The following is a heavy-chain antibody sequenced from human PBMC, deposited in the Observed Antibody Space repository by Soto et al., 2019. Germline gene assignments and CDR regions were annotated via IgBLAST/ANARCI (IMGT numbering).Heavy chain of an antibody. Sequence: QVQLVQSGAEVKKPGSSVKVSCKASGGTFSSYTISWVRQAPGQGLEWMGRIIPILGIANYAQKFQGRVTLTADKSTSTAYMELSSLRSEDTEVYYCARYQYRGCSTPWFDPWCGGTLVTGSS. D-gene: IGHD1-26*01. J-gene: IGHJ5*02. CDR2: IIPILGIA. CDR3: ARYQYRGCSTPWFDP. CDR1: GGTFSSYT. V-gene: IGHV1-69*02.